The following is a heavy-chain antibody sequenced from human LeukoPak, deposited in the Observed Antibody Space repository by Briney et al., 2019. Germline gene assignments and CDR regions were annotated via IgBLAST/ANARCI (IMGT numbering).Heavy chain of an antibody. J-gene: IGHJ6*03. D-gene: IGHD5-18*01. Sequence: GGSLRLSCAASGFTFSSYTMNWVRQGPGKGLEWVSCISSSSSYIYYADSVKGRFTISRDNAKNSLYLQVNSLRAEDTAVYYCARGEDSYGPPDYYYYMDVWGKGTTVTVSS. V-gene: IGHV3-21*01. CDR2: ISSSSSYI. CDR1: GFTFSSYT. CDR3: ARGEDSYGPPDYYYYMDV.